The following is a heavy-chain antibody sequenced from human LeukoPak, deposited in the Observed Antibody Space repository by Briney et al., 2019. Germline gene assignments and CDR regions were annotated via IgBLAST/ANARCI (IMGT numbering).Heavy chain of an antibody. D-gene: IGHD5-18*01. V-gene: IGHV3-7*01. Sequence: GGSLRLSCAASGFTFNTYWMSWVRQAPGKGLEWVANIKQDGSDKYYVDSVKGRFTISRDNSKNTLYLQMNSLRAEDTAVYYCARVGTAMGYFDFWGQGTLVTVSS. CDR3: ARVGTAMGYFDF. CDR2: IKQDGSDK. J-gene: IGHJ4*02. CDR1: GFTFNTYW.